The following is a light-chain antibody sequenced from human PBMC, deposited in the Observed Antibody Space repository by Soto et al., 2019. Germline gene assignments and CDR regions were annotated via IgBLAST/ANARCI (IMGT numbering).Light chain of an antibody. V-gene: IGLV2-14*01. CDR3: SSSTTSSTSV. CDR2: DVS. J-gene: IGLJ3*02. Sequence: QSALTQPATVSGSPGQSITISCTGTSSDVGAYNSVSWYQQHPGKAPKSVIYDVSNRPSGVSNRFSGSKSGNTATLTISGLQAEDEADYYCSSSTTSSTSVFGGGTKVTVL. CDR1: SSDVGAYNS.